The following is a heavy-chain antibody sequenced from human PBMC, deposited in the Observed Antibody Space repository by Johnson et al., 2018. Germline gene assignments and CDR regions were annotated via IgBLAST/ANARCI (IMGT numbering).Heavy chain of an antibody. CDR1: GGSINFYY. CDR2: IYYTGTT. CDR3: ARDSGYSDSSGFSLDACDI. V-gene: IGHV4-59*01. Sequence: QVQLQESGPGLVKASETLSLTCAVSGGSINFYYWNWIRQPPGKGLEWIGFIYYTGTTKYNPSLKSRVTMSSDTSKNKLSLKLSSVTAADTAVYYCARDSGYSDSSGFSLDACDIWGQGTMVTVSS. J-gene: IGHJ3*02. D-gene: IGHD3-22*01.